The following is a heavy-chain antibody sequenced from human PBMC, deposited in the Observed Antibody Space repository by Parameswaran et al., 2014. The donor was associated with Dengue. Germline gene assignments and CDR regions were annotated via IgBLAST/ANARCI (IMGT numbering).Heavy chain of an antibody. CDR2: ISSSGSTI. J-gene: IGHJ6*02. D-gene: IGHD4-11*01. CDR1: GFTFSDYY. CDR3: ARVEVTTIPYYYYGMDV. V-gene: IGHV3-11*01. Sequence: AGGSLRLSCAASGFTFSDYYMSWIRQAPGKGLEWVSYISSSGSTIYYADSVKGRFTISRDNAKNSLYLQMNSLRAEDTAVYYCARVEVTTIPYYYYGMDVWGQGTTVTVSS.